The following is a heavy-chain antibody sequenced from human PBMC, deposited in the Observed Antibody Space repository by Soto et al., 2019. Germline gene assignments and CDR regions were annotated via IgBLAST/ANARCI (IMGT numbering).Heavy chain of an antibody. CDR1: GGTFSSYA. CDR2: IIPIFGTA. J-gene: IGHJ4*02. Sequence: QVQLVQSGAEVKKPGSSVKVSCKASGGTFSSYAISWVRQAPGQGLEWMGGIIPIFGTANYAQKFQGRVTITADESTSTAYMGLSSLRSEDTAVYYCASGYTTVTTSGIDYWGQGTLVTVSS. CDR3: ASGYTTVTTSGIDY. V-gene: IGHV1-69*01. D-gene: IGHD4-17*01.